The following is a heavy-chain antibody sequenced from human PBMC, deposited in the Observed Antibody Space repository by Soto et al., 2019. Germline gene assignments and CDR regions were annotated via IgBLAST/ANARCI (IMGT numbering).Heavy chain of an antibody. V-gene: IGHV4-61*01. CDR2: IYSGGST. CDR1: GGFVNSDTHS. D-gene: IGHD2-2*01. CDR3: ARFVRSCSATTCSTRADV. Sequence: SETLSLTCTVSGGFVNSDTHSWSWIRQTPGKRLEWIGFIYSGGSTKNPSLRSRVTMSVDTSKNQFSLKLRSVIVADAAVYHCARFVRSCSATTCSTRADVWGQGITVTVS. J-gene: IGHJ6*02.